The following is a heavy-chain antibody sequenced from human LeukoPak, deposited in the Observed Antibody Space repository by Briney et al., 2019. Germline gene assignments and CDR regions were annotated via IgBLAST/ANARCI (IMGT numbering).Heavy chain of an antibody. CDR1: GYTFTGYY. Sequence: GASVKVSCKASGYTFTGYYMHWVRQAPGQGPEWMGWINPNSGGTNYAQKFQGRVTMTRDTSISTAYMELSRLRSDDTAVYYCAREAIAARRRGFDYWGQGTLVTVSS. D-gene: IGHD6-6*01. CDR2: INPNSGGT. J-gene: IGHJ4*02. CDR3: AREAIAARRRGFDY. V-gene: IGHV1-2*02.